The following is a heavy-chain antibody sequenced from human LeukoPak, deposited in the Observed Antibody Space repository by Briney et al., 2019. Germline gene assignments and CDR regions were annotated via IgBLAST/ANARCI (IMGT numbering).Heavy chain of an antibody. CDR2: IYSSGST. D-gene: IGHD3-3*01. Sequence: KTSETLSLTCAVSGYSISSGYSWDWIRQSPGKGLEWIGNIYSSGSTYYNPSLKSRVTISVDTSKNQLSLSLNSVTAADTAVYYCARRKTLFWYFDYWGQGTLVTVSS. V-gene: IGHV4-38-2*01. J-gene: IGHJ4*02. CDR1: GYSISSGYS. CDR3: ARRKTLFWYFDY.